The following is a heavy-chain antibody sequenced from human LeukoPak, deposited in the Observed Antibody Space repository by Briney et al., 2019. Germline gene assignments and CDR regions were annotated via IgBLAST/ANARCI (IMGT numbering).Heavy chain of an antibody. CDR3: AKDSNGWTYYFDF. J-gene: IGHJ4*02. CDR1: GFTFSRIG. D-gene: IGHD6-19*01. V-gene: IGHV3-30*02. CDR2: IRSGGSNA. Sequence: PGGSLRLSCVASGFTFSRIGMHWVRQAPGKGREWVAFIRSGGSNAYYPDPVKGRFTISRDNSKNTLYLQMNSPRAEDTAVYYCAKDSNGWTYYFDFWGRGTLVSVSS.